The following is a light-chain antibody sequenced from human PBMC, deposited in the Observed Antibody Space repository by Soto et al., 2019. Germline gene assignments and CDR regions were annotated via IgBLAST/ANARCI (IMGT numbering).Light chain of an antibody. CDR1: SSNIGSNT. V-gene: IGLV1-44*01. Sequence: QSVLTQPPSASGTPGQRVTISCSGSSSNIGSNTVNWYKQLPGTAPKLLIYSNNQRPSGVPDRFSGSKSGTSASLAISGLQSEDEADYYCAAWDDSLNGLNYVFGTG. J-gene: IGLJ1*01. CDR2: SNN. CDR3: AAWDDSLNGLNYV.